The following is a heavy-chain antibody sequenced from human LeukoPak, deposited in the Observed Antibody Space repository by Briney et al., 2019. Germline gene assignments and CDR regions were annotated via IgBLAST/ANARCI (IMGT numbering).Heavy chain of an antibody. V-gene: IGHV4-61*02. J-gene: IGHJ6*03. CDR3: ARVQWGCSSTSCYSPYYYYMDV. D-gene: IGHD2-2*02. Sequence: PSQTLSLTCAVSGGSISSGGYSWSWIRQPPGKGLEWIGRIYTSGSTNYNPSLKSRVTMSVDTSKNQFSLKLSSVTAADTAVYYCARVQWGCSSTSCYSPYYYYMDVWGKGTTITVSS. CDR1: GGSISSGGYS. CDR2: IYTSGST.